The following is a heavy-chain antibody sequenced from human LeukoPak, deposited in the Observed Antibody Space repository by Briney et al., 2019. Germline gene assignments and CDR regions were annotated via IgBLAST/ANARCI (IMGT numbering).Heavy chain of an antibody. CDR1: GGTFSSYA. Sequence: ASVKVSCKASGGTFSSYAISWVRQAPGQGLEWMGGIIPIFGTANYAQKFQGRVTITADESTSTAYMELGSLRSEDTAVYYCARDDPRRPYYYYYGMDVWGQGTTVTVSS. CDR3: ARDDPRRPYYYYYGMDV. J-gene: IGHJ6*02. CDR2: IIPIFGTA. V-gene: IGHV1-69*13.